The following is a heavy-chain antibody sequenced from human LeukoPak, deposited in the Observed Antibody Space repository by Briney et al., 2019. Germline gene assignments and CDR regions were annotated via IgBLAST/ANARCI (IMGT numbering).Heavy chain of an antibody. V-gene: IGHV4-34*01. CDR2: INHSGST. Sequence: ASETLSLTCIVSGASVNSHYWSWIRQPPGKGLEWIGEINHSGSTNYNPSLKSRVTISVDTSKNQFSLKLSSVTAADTAVYYCAPGRSSSHRFRFVFDYWGQGTLVTVSS. CDR3: APGRSSSHRFRFVFDY. D-gene: IGHD6-6*01. CDR1: GASVNSHY. J-gene: IGHJ4*02.